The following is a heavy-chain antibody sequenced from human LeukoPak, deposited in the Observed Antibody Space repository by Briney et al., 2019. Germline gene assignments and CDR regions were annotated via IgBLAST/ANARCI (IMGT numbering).Heavy chain of an antibody. J-gene: IGHJ4*02. CDR3: VRGDGYYFDY. CDR1: GGSISSYY. Sequence: SETLSLTCTVSGGSISSYYWSWIRQPPGKGLEWIGYIYYSGSTNYNPSLKSRVTISVDTSKNQFSLKLSSVTAADTAVYYCVRGDGYYFDYWGQGTLVTVSS. CDR2: IYYSGST. V-gene: IGHV4-59*01. D-gene: IGHD5-24*01.